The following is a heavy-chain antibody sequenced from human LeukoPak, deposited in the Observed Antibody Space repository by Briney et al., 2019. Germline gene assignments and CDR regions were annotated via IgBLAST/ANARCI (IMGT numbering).Heavy chain of an antibody. J-gene: IGHJ4*02. V-gene: IGHV3-23*01. Sequence: GGSLRLSCAASGFTFSSYSMNWVRQAPGKGLEWVSAISATSDSIYYADSVKGRFTISRDNSKNTLYLPMNYLRAEDTAVYFCARREAITIAGAPGYWGQGTLVTVSS. D-gene: IGHD5-24*01. CDR3: ARREAITIAGAPGY. CDR2: ISATSDSI. CDR1: GFTFSSYS.